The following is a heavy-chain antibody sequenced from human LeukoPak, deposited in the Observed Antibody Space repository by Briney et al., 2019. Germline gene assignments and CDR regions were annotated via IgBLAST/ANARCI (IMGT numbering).Heavy chain of an antibody. D-gene: IGHD1-26*01. CDR3: ASGTIVGARGADN. CDR1: GFTLSSYS. CDR2: ISSSSSYI. J-gene: IGHJ4*02. V-gene: IGHV3-21*01. Sequence: GESLRLSCAASGFTLSSYSMNWVRQAPGKGLEWVSSISSSSSYIYYADSVKGRFTISRDNAKNSLYLQMNSLRAEDTAVYYCASGTIVGARGADNWGQGTLVTVSS.